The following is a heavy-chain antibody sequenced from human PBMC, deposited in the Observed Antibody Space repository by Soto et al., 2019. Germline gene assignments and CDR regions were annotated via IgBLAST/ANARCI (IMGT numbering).Heavy chain of an antibody. CDR2: ISWNSGSI. CDR3: AKAMITFGGVIGDFDL. J-gene: IGHJ2*01. Sequence: EVQLVESGGGLVQPGRSLRLSCAASGFTFDDYAMHWVREAPGKGLEWVSGISWNSGSIGYADSVKGRFTISRDNAKNSLYQQMNSLRAEDTALYYCAKAMITFGGVIGDFDLWGRGTLVTVSS. D-gene: IGHD3-16*02. CDR1: GFTFDDYA. V-gene: IGHV3-9*01.